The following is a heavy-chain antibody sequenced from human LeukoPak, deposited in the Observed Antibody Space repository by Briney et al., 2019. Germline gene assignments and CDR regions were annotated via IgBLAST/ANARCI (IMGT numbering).Heavy chain of an antibody. CDR3: ARDSNSRGAFDI. V-gene: IGHV3-30-3*01. Sequence: GGSLRLSCAASGFTFSSYAMHWVRQAPGKGLEWVAVISHDGSNKYYADSVKGRFTISRDNSKNTLYLQMNSLRAEDTAVYYCARDSNSRGAFDIWGQGTMVTVSS. J-gene: IGHJ3*02. CDR1: GFTFSSYA. D-gene: IGHD4-23*01. CDR2: ISHDGSNK.